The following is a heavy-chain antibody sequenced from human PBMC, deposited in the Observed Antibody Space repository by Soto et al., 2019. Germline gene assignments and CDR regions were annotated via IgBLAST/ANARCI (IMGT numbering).Heavy chain of an antibody. V-gene: IGHV3-15*01. CDR1: GFTFSNAW. Sequence: GGSLRLSCAGSGFTFSNAWMSWVRQAPGKGLEWVGRIKSKSYGGTKDYAGSVKGRFTISRDDSKSTLYLQMNSLKSEDTALYYCRWALDCSSSRCIDYWGQGTLVTVSS. CDR2: IKSKSYGGTK. J-gene: IGHJ4*02. CDR3: RWALDCSSSRCIDY. D-gene: IGHD2-2*01.